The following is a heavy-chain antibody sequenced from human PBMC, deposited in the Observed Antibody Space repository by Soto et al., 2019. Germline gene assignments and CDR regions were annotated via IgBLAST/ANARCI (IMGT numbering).Heavy chain of an antibody. V-gene: IGHV4-30-4*01. CDR2: IYHSGST. J-gene: IGHJ3*01. CDR3: ARASDSAYSSSWYSAFDV. D-gene: IGHD6-13*01. Sequence: QVQLRESGPGLVKPSQTLSLTCTVSGGSISSGDYFWSWIRQPPGKGLEWIANIYHSGSTHYNPSLRNRVFMSVDTSTNRVSLNLTSVTAADTAVYYCARASDSAYSSSWYSAFDVWCQGTMVTVSS. CDR1: GGSISSGDYF.